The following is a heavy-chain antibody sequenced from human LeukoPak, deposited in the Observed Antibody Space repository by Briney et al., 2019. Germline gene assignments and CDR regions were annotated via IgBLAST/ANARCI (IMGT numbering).Heavy chain of an antibody. J-gene: IGHJ4*02. CDR3: ARRYCSGGSCYNVDY. D-gene: IGHD2-15*01. Sequence: GESLEISCKGSGYSFTSYWIGWVRQMPGKGLERMGIIYPGDSDTRYSPSFQGQVTISADKSISTAYLQWSSLKASDTAMYYCARRYCSGGSCYNVDYWGQGTLVTVSS. V-gene: IGHV5-51*01. CDR2: IYPGDSDT. CDR1: GYSFTSYW.